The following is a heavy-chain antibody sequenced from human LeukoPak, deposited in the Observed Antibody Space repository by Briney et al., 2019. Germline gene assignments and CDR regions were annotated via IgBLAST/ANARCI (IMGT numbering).Heavy chain of an antibody. Sequence: SETLSLTCTVSGGSISYFYWSWIRQPAGKGLEWIGYIYYSGSTNYNPSLKSRVTISVDTSKTPFSLKLTSVTAADTAVYYCARTYDSPGYYSPDYYYMDVWGKGTTVTISS. D-gene: IGHD3-22*01. CDR1: GGSISYFY. CDR2: IYYSGST. J-gene: IGHJ6*03. CDR3: ARTYDSPGYYSPDYYYMDV. V-gene: IGHV4-59*12.